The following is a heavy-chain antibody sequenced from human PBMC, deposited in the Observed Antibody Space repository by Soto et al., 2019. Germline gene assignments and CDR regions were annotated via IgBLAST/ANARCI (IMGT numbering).Heavy chain of an antibody. V-gene: IGHV3-33*08. CDR2: IWYDGSKK. Sequence: GGSLRLSCAASGFTVSTKYMSWVRQAPGKGLEWVSVIWYDGSKKYYADSVKGRFTISRDNSKNTLYLEMNSLRAEDTAVYYCARDSSGVTTYFDSWGQGSLVTVSS. CDR1: GFTVSTKY. CDR3: ARDSSGVTTYFDS. D-gene: IGHD4-17*01. J-gene: IGHJ4*02.